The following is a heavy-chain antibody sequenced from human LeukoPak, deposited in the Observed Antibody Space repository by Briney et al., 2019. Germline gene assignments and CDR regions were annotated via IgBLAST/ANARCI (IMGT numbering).Heavy chain of an antibody. J-gene: IGHJ4*02. CDR1: GFTFSSYA. CDR3: AKDYYGSGSYEVTSY. D-gene: IGHD3-10*01. CDR2: ISGSGGST. V-gene: IGHV3-23*01. Sequence: DPGGSLRLSCAASGFTFSSYAMSWVRQAPGKGLEWVSAISGSGGSTYYADSVKGRFTISRDNSKNTLYLQMNSLRAEDTAVYYCAKDYYGSGSYEVTSYWGQGTLVTVSS.